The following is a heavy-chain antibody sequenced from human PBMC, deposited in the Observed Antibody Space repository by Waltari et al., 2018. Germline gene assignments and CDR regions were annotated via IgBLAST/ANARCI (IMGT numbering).Heavy chain of an antibody. D-gene: IGHD1-1*01. J-gene: IGHJ4*01. Sequence: QLLLQESGPGLVKPSETLSLTCNVSGFSIKNTQSYWAWIRQPPGKGLGWLGGIANSGASYYNPPLTSRVTMSVDTSKNLLSLRLTSVTAADTALYYCAKRPDWKSVFDHWGHGTLVTVSS. CDR3: AKRPDWKSVFDH. V-gene: IGHV4-39*02. CDR2: IANSGAS. CDR1: GFSIKNTQSY.